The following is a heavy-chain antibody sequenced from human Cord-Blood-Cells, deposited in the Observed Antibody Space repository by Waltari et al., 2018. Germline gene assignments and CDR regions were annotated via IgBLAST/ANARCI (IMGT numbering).Heavy chain of an antibody. CDR1: GFTFSDYY. V-gene: IGHV3-11*05. CDR2: ISSSSSYT. D-gene: IGHD6-19*01. CDR3: ARDSRIAVAGKGDWGIDY. Sequence: QVQLVESGGGLVKPGGSLRLSCAASGFTFSDYYMRWIRQAPGKGPEWVSYISSSSSYTNYADSVKGRFTISRDNAKNSLYLQMNSLRAEDTAVYYCARDSRIAVAGKGDWGIDYWGQGTLVTVSS. J-gene: IGHJ4*02.